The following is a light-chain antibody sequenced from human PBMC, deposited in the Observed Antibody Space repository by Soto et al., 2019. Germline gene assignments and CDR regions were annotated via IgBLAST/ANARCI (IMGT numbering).Light chain of an antibody. V-gene: IGKV4-1*01. CDR3: QQYYSTPRT. Sequence: DIVMTQSPDSLAVSLGERATINCKSSQSVLYSSNNKNYLAWYQQKPRQPPKLLISWASTRESGVPDRFSGSGAGTDFTPTIRSLQAGGVGVYYWQQYYSTPRTFGQGTKVEIK. J-gene: IGKJ1*01. CDR2: WAS. CDR1: QSVLYSSNNKNY.